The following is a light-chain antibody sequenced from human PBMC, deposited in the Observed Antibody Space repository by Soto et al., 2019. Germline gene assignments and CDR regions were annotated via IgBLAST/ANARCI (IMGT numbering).Light chain of an antibody. CDR1: QGVSSY. CDR3: QQYGSSPLYS. V-gene: IGKV3-20*01. J-gene: IGKJ2*03. CDR2: DAS. Sequence: EILLTQSPATLSLSPGERATLSCRSSQGVSSYLAWYQQKPGQAPRLLIYDASNRATGIPARFSGSGSGTDFTLTISRLEPEDFAVYYCQQYGSSPLYSFGQGTKVDI.